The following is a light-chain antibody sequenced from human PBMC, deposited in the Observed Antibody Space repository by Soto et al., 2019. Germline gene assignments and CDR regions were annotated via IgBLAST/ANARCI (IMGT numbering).Light chain of an antibody. Sequence: QSALTQPRSVSGSPEQSVTISCTGSASDVGDYNYVSWYQRHPGKAPKLVIYDVNKRPSGVPDRFSGSKSGNAASLTISGLQAEDEADYSCCSFAGSHTLYVFGTGTKVTVL. J-gene: IGLJ1*01. CDR2: DVN. CDR1: ASDVGDYNY. CDR3: CSFAGSHTLYV. V-gene: IGLV2-11*01.